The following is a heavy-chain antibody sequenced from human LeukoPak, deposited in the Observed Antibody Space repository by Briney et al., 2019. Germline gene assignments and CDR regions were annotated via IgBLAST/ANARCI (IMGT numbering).Heavy chain of an antibody. CDR1: GFTFSSYG. V-gene: IGHV3-30*02. CDR3: AKDRFWSGYDAFDI. D-gene: IGHD3-3*01. J-gene: IGHJ3*02. Sequence: GGSLRLSCAASGFTFSSYGMPWVRQAPGKGLEWVAFIRYDGSNKYYADSVKGRFTISRDNSKNTLYLQMNSLRAEDTAVYYCAKDRFWSGYDAFDIWGQGTMVTVSS. CDR2: IRYDGSNK.